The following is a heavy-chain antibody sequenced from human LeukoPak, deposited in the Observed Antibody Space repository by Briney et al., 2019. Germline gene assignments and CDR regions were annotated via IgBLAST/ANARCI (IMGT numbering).Heavy chain of an antibody. V-gene: IGHV1-8*02. J-gene: IGHJ4*02. CDR2: MNPNSGNT. CDR1: GYTFTGYY. D-gene: IGHD5-12*01. Sequence: ASVKVSCKASGYTFTGYYMHWVRQATGQGLEWMGWMNPNSGNTGYAQKFQGRVTMTRNTSISTAYMELSSLRSEDTAMYYCARGGGVATYHYWGQGTLVTVSS. CDR3: ARGGGVATYHY.